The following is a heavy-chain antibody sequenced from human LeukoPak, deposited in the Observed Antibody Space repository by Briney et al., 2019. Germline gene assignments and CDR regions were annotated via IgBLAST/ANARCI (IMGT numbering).Heavy chain of an antibody. CDR3: ARHDILTGYYSSDAFDI. CDR2: IYPGDSDT. J-gene: IGHJ3*02. Sequence: GESLKISCKGSGYSFTTYWIGWVRQMPGEGLEWMGIIYPGDSDTRYSPSFQGQVTISADKSISTAYLQWSSLKASDTAMYYCARHDILTGYYSSDAFDIWGQGTMVTVSS. CDR1: GYSFTTYW. D-gene: IGHD3-9*01. V-gene: IGHV5-51*01.